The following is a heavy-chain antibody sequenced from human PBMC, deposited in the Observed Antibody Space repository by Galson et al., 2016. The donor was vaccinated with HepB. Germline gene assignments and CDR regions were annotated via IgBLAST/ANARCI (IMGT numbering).Heavy chain of an antibody. CDR1: GFTFSNFG. J-gene: IGHJ4*01. D-gene: IGHD1-26*01. Sequence: SLRLSCAASGFTFSNFGMHWVCQAPGKGLEWVAVISYDETYKYYADSVKGRFTISRDNSKNTLYLQMDSLRPEDTAVYYYAKDRPAYRGSYWGYFDYWGKGTLVTVSS. CDR2: ISYDETYK. V-gene: IGHV3-30*18. CDR3: AKDRPAYRGSYWGYFDY.